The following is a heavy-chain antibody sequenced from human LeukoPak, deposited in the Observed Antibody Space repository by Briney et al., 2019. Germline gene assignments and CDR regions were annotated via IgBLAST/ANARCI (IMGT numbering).Heavy chain of an antibody. J-gene: IGHJ6*02. CDR3: SRAYCSSTSCFPPMDV. Sequence: ASVKVSCKASGYTFTSYGISWVRQAPGQGLEWMGWISAYNGNTNYAQKLQGRVTMTTDTSTSTAYMELRSLRSDDTAVYYCSRAYCSSTSCFPPMDVWGQGTTVTVSS. CDR1: GYTFTSYG. D-gene: IGHD2-2*01. V-gene: IGHV1-18*01. CDR2: ISAYNGNT.